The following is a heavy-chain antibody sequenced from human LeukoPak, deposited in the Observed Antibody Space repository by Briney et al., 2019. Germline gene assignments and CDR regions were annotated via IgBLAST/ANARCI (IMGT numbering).Heavy chain of an antibody. V-gene: IGHV3-30*04. CDR3: ARSITPRSSLDY. CDR1: GFTFSSYA. CDR2: ISYDGSNK. Sequence: PGGSLRLSCAASGFTFSSYAMSWVRQAPGKGLEWVAVISYDGSNKYYADSVEGRFTLSRDNSKNTLYLQMKSLRAEDTAVYYCARSITPRSSLDYWGQGTLVTVSS. J-gene: IGHJ4*02.